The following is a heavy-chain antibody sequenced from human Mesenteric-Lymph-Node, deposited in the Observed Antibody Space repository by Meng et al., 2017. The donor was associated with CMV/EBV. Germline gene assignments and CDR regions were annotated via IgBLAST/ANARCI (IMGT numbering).Heavy chain of an antibody. J-gene: IGHJ6*02. Sequence: ASVKVSCKTSGYTFTAYYIHWVRQAPGQGLEWMGWINPYSGGTSYAQKFQGRVTMTRDTSISTAYMELSRLRSDDTAVYYCARDLKKRSTALGYYYGMDVWGQGTTVTVSS. D-gene: IGHD5/OR15-5a*01. V-gene: IGHV1-2*02. CDR1: GYTFTAYY. CDR3: ARDLKKRSTALGYYYGMDV. CDR2: INPYSGGT.